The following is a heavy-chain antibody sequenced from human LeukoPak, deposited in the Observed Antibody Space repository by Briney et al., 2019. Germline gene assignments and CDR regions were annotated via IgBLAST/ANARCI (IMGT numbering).Heavy chain of an antibody. CDR1: GYTFTSYG. V-gene: IGHV1-18*01. J-gene: IGHJ5*02. CDR3: ARGGSRIRPPYNWFDP. Sequence: GASVKVSCKASGYTFTSYGISWVRQAPGQGLEWMGWISAYNGNTNYAQKLQGRVTMTTDTSTSTAYMELRSLRSDDTAVYYCARGGSRIRPPYNWFDPWGQGTLVTVSS. CDR2: ISAYNGNT. D-gene: IGHD3-16*01.